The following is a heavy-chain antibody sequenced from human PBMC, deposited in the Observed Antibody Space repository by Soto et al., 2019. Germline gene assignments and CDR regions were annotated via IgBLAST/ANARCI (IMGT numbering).Heavy chain of an antibody. J-gene: IGHJ4*01. CDR1: GFTFSSYA. CDR3: ARSREGYYYDSSGPGY. V-gene: IGHV3-30-3*01. D-gene: IGHD3-22*01. CDR2: ISYDGSNK. Sequence: QVQLVESGGGVVQPGRSLRLSCAASGFTFSSYAMHWVRQAPGKGLEWVAVISYDGSNKYYADSVKGRFTISRDNSKNTLYLQMNSLRAEDTAVYYCARSREGYYYDSSGPGYWGHGTLVTVSS.